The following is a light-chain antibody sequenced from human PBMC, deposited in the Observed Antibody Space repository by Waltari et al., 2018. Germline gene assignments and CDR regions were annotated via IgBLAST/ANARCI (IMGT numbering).Light chain of an antibody. CDR1: SANIGRNY. J-gene: IGLJ1*01. Sequence: QSVLTQPPSASGTPGQRVTISCSGSSANIGRNYVYWYQQLPGTAPRLLIYRDDQRPSGVSDRFSCSKSGTSASLTISGLRSDDDAEYYCAAWDTSRTAFFVFGSGTKVTVL. CDR2: RDD. CDR3: AAWDTSRTAFFV. V-gene: IGLV1-47*01.